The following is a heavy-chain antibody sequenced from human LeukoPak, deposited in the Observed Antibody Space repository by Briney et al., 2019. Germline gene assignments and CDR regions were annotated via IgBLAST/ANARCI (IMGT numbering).Heavy chain of an antibody. CDR3: ARGPIDSSSWYDDPYNWFDP. CDR1: GFTFSDHY. J-gene: IGHJ5*02. Sequence: GGSLRLSCAASGFTFSDHYMDWVRQAPGKGLEWVGRTRNKAKSHATEYAASVKGRFTISRDNAKNSLYLQMNSLRAEDTAVYYCARGPIDSSSWYDDPYNWFDPWGQGTLVTVSS. CDR2: TRNKAKSHAT. D-gene: IGHD6-13*01. V-gene: IGHV3-72*01.